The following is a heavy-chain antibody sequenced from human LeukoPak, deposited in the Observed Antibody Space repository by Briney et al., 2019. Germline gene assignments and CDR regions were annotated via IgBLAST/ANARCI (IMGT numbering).Heavy chain of an antibody. CDR2: IIPIFGTA. V-gene: IGHV1-69*13. CDR1: GGTFSSYA. CDR3: ARYGAAGDFYYFDY. J-gene: IGHJ4*02. Sequence: SMTVSCTASGGTFSSYAISWVRQAPGQGLEWMGGIIPIFGTANYAQKFQGRVTITADESTSTAYMELSSLRSEDTAVYYCARYGAAGDFYYFDYWGQGTLVTVSS. D-gene: IGHD2-21*02.